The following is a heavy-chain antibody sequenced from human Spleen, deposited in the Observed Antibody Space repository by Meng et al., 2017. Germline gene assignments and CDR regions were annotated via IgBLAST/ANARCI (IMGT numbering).Heavy chain of an antibody. D-gene: IGHD6-13*01. CDR3: VGSDSSSWKSPFDC. Sequence: GESLKISCAASGFTFSSYSMNWVRQAPGKGLQWVSSISTGSISIYYADSVKGRFTISRDNAKNSLFLQMNSLRAEDTAMYYCVGSDSSSWKSPFDCWGQGTLVTVSS. CDR1: GFTFSSYS. CDR2: ISTGSISI. J-gene: IGHJ4*02. V-gene: IGHV3-21*01.